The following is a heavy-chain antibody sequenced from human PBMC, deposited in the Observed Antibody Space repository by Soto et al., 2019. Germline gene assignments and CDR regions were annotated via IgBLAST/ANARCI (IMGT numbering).Heavy chain of an antibody. D-gene: IGHD3-3*01. CDR3: ARGDALRFSESLQILYYFDY. CDR1: GYTFTTYY. V-gene: IGHV1-46*01. J-gene: IGHJ4*02. Sequence: QVQLVQSGAEVKKPGASVKVSCKVSGYTFTTYYIHWVRQAPGQGLEWVGIINPSGGSTSFAQKFQGRVSMTRDTSTSTVNMELSSLRSEDTAVYYCARGDALRFSESLQILYYFDYWGQGTLVTVSS. CDR2: INPSGGST.